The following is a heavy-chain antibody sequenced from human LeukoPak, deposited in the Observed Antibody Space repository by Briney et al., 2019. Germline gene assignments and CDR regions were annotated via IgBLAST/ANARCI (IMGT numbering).Heavy chain of an antibody. CDR3: ARAQRITMVRGVIRGAFDI. J-gene: IGHJ3*02. CDR1: GFTFSSYA. CDR2: ISGSGGST. Sequence: GGSLRLSCAASGFTFSSYAMSWVRQAPGKGLEWVSAISGSGGSTYYADSVKGRFTISRDNSKNSLYLQMNSLRTEDTALYYCARAQRITMVRGVIRGAFDIWGQGTMVTVSS. D-gene: IGHD3-10*01. V-gene: IGHV3-23*01.